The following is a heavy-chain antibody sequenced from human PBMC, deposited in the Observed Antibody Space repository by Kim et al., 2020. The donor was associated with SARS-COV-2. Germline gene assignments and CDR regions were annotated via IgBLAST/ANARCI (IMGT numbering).Heavy chain of an antibody. CDR2: IYYSGST. D-gene: IGHD3-9*01. V-gene: IGHV4-59*01. CDR1: GGSISSYY. J-gene: IGHJ3*02. CDR3: ARVKYYDILTGYPPDAFDI. Sequence: SETLSLTCTVSGGSISSYYWSWIRQPPGKGLEWIGYIYYSGSTNYNPSLKSGVTISVDTSKNQFSLKLSSVTAADTAVYYCARVKYYDILTGYPPDAFDIWGQGTMVTVSS.